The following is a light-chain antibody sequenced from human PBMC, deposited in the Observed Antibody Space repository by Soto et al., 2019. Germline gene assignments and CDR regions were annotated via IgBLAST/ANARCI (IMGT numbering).Light chain of an antibody. CDR3: QTWGTGIQV. V-gene: IGLV4-69*01. CDR1: SGHSSYA. J-gene: IGLJ1*01. Sequence: QPVLTQSPSASASLGAXXKLTXTLSSGHSSYAIAWHQQQPEKGPRYLMKLXXDGSHSKGDGIPDRFSGSSXGAERYLTISSLQSEDEADYYCQTWGTGIQVFXTGTKLTFL. CDR2: LXXDGSH.